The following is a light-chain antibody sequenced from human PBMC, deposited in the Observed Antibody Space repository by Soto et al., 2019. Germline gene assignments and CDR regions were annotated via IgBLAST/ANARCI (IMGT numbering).Light chain of an antibody. CDR1: QSLSSSQ. Sequence: EIVLTQSPGTLSLSPGERATLSCRASQSLSSSQLGWYQQKPGQAPRLLIHDASSRATGISDRFTGSGSGTDFTLTITTLEPEDFAVYYCQQYGSSPRTFGLGTKV. CDR3: QQYGSSPRT. J-gene: IGKJ1*01. CDR2: DAS. V-gene: IGKV3-20*01.